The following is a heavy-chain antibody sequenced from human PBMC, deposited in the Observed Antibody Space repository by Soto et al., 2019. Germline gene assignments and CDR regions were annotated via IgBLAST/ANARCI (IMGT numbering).Heavy chain of an antibody. J-gene: IGHJ6*02. CDR2: IIPIFGTA. Sequence: SVKVSCKASGGTFSSYAISCVRQAPGQGLEWMGGIIPIFGTANYAQKFQGRVTITADKSTSTAYMELSSLRSEDTAVYYCANSGNSAYYYYGMDVWGQRPTVTVSS. D-gene: IGHD6-19*01. CDR3: ANSGNSAYYYYGMDV. V-gene: IGHV1-69*06. CDR1: GGTFSSYA.